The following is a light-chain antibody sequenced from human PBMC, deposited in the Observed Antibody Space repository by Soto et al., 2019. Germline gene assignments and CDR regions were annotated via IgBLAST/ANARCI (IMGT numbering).Light chain of an antibody. CDR1: SGHSNYA. CDR2: LNSDGSH. Sequence: QPVLTQSPSASASLGASVKLTCTLSSGHSNYAIAWHQQQSEKGPRYLMKLNSDGSHSKGDGIPDRFSGSSSGAERYLTISSLQSEDEADYYWPTWGSGIVVFGGGTKLTVL. CDR3: PTWGSGIVV. J-gene: IGLJ2*01. V-gene: IGLV4-69*01.